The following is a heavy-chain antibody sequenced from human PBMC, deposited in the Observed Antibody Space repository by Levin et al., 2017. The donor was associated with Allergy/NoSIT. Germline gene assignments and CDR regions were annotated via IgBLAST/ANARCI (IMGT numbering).Heavy chain of an antibody. CDR3: ARYCTSTSCYEGNDY. J-gene: IGHJ4*02. D-gene: IGHD2-2*01. Sequence: SETLSLTCAVYGGSFSGYYWNWIRQPPGKGLEWIGEINHSGSTNYNPSLKSRVTISVDTSKSQFSLKLSSVTAADTAVYYCARYCTSTSCYEGNDYWGQGTLVTVSS. V-gene: IGHV4-34*01. CDR2: INHSGST. CDR1: GGSFSGYY.